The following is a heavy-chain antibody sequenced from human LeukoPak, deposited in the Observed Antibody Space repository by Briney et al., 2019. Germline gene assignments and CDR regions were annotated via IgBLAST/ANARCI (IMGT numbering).Heavy chain of an antibody. J-gene: IGHJ5*02. CDR3: ARSDDYAPWFDP. CDR1: GYTFTSYG. D-gene: IGHD4-17*01. Sequence: ASVTVSCTASGYTFTSYGISWVRQAPGQGLEWMGWISAYNGNTNYAQKLQGRVTMTTDTSTSTAYMELRSLRSDDTAVYYCARSDDYAPWFDPWGQGTLVTVSS. CDR2: ISAYNGNT. V-gene: IGHV1-18*01.